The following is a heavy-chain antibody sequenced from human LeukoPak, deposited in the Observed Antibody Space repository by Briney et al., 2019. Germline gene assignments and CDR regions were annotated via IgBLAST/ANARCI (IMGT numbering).Heavy chain of an antibody. D-gene: IGHD3-3*01. Sequence: GASVKVSCKASGYTFTTYGITWVRQAPGQGLEWMGWISGKNGNTKYAQKFQGRVTMTTDTSTSTAHMELMSLRSDDTAVYYCARDRDYEFWIGPLGYYMDVWGKGTTVTVSS. J-gene: IGHJ6*03. CDR3: ARDRDYEFWIGPLGYYMDV. V-gene: IGHV1-18*01. CDR2: ISGKNGNT. CDR1: GYTFTTYG.